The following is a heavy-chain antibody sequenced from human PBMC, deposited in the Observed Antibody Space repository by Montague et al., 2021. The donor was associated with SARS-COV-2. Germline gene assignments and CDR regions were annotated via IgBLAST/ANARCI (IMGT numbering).Heavy chain of an antibody. J-gene: IGHJ5*01. D-gene: IGHD4/OR15-4a*01. V-gene: IGHV4-4*07. CDR2: LSTSGST. Sequence: SETLSLTCSVPGGSITTYYWSWVRQPAGKGLEWIGRLSTSGSTNYNPSLKSRVTMSLDTSKNQVSLKLSSVTAADTAVYYCARDASSANSPANNWFDSWGQGTLVTVSS. CDR3: ARDASSANSPANNWFDS. CDR1: GGSITTYY.